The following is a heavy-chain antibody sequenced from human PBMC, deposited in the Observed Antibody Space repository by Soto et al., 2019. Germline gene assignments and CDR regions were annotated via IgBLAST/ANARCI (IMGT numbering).Heavy chain of an antibody. D-gene: IGHD2-2*01. CDR3: ARDGYCSSNFRFEF. CDR1: GFSVSSKY. J-gene: IGHJ4*02. V-gene: IGHV3-53*01. CDR2: IYGDGST. Sequence: PWGSLRLSCAVSGFSVSSKYMTWVRQAPGKGLEWVSIIYGDGSTYYADSVKGRFTISRDNSKTTQYLQMNSLTAEDTAVYYCARDGYCSSNFRFEFWGQGALVTVSS.